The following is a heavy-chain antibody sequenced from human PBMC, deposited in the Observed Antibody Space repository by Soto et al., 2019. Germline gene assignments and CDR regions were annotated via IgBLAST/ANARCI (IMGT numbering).Heavy chain of an antibody. CDR2: MYFGGSF. J-gene: IGHJ5*02. Sequence: QMQLQASGPGLVKPSETLSLTCNVSGASVSHGYWSWIRQPPGKGLEWIGFMYFGGSFNYNPSLTSPATIXVXTXQNQFSMKLTSVTASDTAVYYCARSYYDSTGFAVDPWGQGTLVTVSS. CDR1: GASVSHGY. V-gene: IGHV4-59*02. D-gene: IGHD3-22*01. CDR3: ARSYYDSTGFAVDP.